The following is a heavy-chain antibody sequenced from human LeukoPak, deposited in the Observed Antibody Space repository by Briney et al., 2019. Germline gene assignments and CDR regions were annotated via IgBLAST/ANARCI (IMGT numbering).Heavy chain of an antibody. V-gene: IGHV1-2*02. J-gene: IGHJ4*02. D-gene: IGHD6-19*01. Sequence: ASVKVCCKASGYAFTDYYMHWVRQAPGQGLEWMGWIHPNSGATNYAQKFQGRVTMTRDTSINTAYMELSGLRSDDTAMYYCARRPAVTGTLAYWGQGTLVTVSS. CDR2: IHPNSGAT. CDR1: GYAFTDYY. CDR3: ARRPAVTGTLAY.